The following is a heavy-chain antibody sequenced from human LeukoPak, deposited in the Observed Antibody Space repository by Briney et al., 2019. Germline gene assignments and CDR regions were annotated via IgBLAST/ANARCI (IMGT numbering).Heavy chain of an antibody. CDR3: ARQSGRDTAMGTSYYFDY. Sequence: SETLSLTCTVSGDSISSGDYYWSWIWQPAGKGLEWIGSIYYSGSTYYNPSLKSRVTISVDTSKNQFSLKLSSVTAADTAVYYCARQSGRDTAMGTSYYFDYWGQGTLVTVSS. CDR1: GDSISSGDYY. D-gene: IGHD5-18*01. J-gene: IGHJ4*02. CDR2: IYYSGST. V-gene: IGHV4-39*01.